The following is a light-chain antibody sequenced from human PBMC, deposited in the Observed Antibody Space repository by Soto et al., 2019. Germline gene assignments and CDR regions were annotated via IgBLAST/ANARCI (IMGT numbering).Light chain of an antibody. CDR1: SSDVDDYNY. J-gene: IGLJ1*01. V-gene: IGLV2-11*01. Sequence: QSALTQPRSVSGSPGQSVTISCTGTSSDVDDYNYVSWFQQHPGKAPKLMIYDVSERHSGVPDRFSGSKSGNTASLTISGLQAEDEADYYCCSYGGTLYVFGTGTKLTVL. CDR2: DVS. CDR3: CSYGGTLYV.